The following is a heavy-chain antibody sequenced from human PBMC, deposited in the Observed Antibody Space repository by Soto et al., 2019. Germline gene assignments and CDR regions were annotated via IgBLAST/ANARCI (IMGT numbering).Heavy chain of an antibody. CDR1: GGTFSSYA. CDR2: IIPIFGTA. Sequence: XVKVSCKASGGTFSSYAISWVRQAPGQGLEWMGGIIPIFGTANYAQKFQGRVTITADESTSTAYMELSSLRSEDTAVYYCARTTYPYGDYLDYWGQGTLVTVSS. V-gene: IGHV1-69*13. J-gene: IGHJ4*02. D-gene: IGHD4-17*01. CDR3: ARTTYPYGDYLDY.